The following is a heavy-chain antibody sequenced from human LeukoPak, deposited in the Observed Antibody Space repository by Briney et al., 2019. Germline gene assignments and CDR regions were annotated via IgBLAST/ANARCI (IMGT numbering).Heavy chain of an antibody. CDR2: ISSSRYI. CDR1: GFTFSNFN. J-gene: IGHJ4*02. CDR3: ARGSFDSSGLVDS. D-gene: IGHD3-22*01. Sequence: GGSLRLSCAASGFTFSNFNINWVRQAPGKGLEWVSSISSSRYIYYVDSVKGRFTISRDNAKNSLSLQMNSLRVEDTAVYYCARGSFDSSGLVDSWGQGTLVTVST. V-gene: IGHV3-21*01.